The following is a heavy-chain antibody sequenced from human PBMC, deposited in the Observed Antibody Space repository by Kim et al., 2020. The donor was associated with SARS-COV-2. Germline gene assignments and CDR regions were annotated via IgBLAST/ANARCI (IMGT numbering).Heavy chain of an antibody. J-gene: IGHJ4*02. D-gene: IGHD2-2*01. CDR1: GGTFSSYA. CDR2: IIPIFGTA. V-gene: IGHV1-69*13. Sequence: SVKVSCKASGGTFSSYAISWVRQAPGQGLEWMGGIIPIFGTANYAQKFQGRVTITADESTSTAYMELSSLRSEDTAVYYCARDGGGDDIVVVPAAIWGQGTLVTVSS. CDR3: ARDGGGDDIVVVPAAI.